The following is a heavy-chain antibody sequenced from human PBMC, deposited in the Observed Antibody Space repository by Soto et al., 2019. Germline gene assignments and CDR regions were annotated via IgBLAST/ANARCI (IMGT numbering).Heavy chain of an antibody. CDR2: INPQTGGT. D-gene: IGHD2-2*01. J-gene: IGHJ6*02. CDR1: GYTFTGYY. V-gene: IGHV1-2*02. CDR3: ARERYQVISDGMDV. Sequence: ASVKVSCKASGYTFTGYYIHWVREAPGQGLEWMGWINPQTGGTSYAQKFQGRVTLSRDTSINTAYLELSRLRFDDAAVYFCARERYQVISDGMDVWGQGTTVTVSS.